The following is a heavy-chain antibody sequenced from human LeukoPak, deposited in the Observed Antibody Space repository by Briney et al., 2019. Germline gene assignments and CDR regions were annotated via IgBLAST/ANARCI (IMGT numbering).Heavy chain of an antibody. J-gene: IGHJ4*02. CDR2: ISGSGGST. CDR1: GFTFSSYA. Sequence: GGSLRLSCAASGFTFSSYAMSWVRQAPGKGLEWVPAISGSGGSTYYADSVKGRFTISRDNSKNTLYLQMNSLRAEDTAVYYCTGYCSSTSCPHYFDYWGQGALVTVSS. D-gene: IGHD2-2*01. V-gene: IGHV3-23*01. CDR3: TGYCSSTSCPHYFDY.